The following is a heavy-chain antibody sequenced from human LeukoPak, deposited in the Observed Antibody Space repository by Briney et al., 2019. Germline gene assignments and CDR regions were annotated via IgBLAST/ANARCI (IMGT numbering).Heavy chain of an antibody. D-gene: IGHD3-3*01. Sequence: ETLSLTCAVYGGSFSGYSWSWIRQPPGKGLEWVSVIYSGGSTYYADSVKGRFTISRDNSENTLYLQMNSLRAEDTAVYYCAIEWLGIDYWGQGTLVTVSS. J-gene: IGHJ4*02. V-gene: IGHV3-53*01. CDR1: GGSFSGYS. CDR3: AIEWLGIDY. CDR2: IYSGGST.